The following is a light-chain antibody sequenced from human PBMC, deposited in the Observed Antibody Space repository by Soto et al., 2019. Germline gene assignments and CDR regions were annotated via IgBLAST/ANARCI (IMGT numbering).Light chain of an antibody. J-gene: IGLJ2*01. V-gene: IGLV1-44*01. CDR1: RSNIGSNT. CDR3: AAWDDSLIGV. Sequence: QSVLTQPPSASGTPGQRVTISCSGSRSNIGSNTVNWYQQLPGTAPKLLIYSNNQRPSGVPDRFSCSKSGTSASLAISGLQSEDEADYYCAAWDDSLIGVFGGGTKLTVL. CDR2: SNN.